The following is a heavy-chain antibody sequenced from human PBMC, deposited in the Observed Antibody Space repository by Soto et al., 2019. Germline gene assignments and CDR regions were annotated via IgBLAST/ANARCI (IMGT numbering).Heavy chain of an antibody. CDR1: GGTFSNYA. J-gene: IGHJ5*02. V-gene: IGHV1-69*15. Sequence: QVHLVQSGAEVKKPGSSVNVSCKASGGTFSNYAITWVRQAPGQGLEWVGRIIPIFGTTNVAQKFQGRVTITADESTTTAYMELSGLRSDDTAVYYCAKVGGADGYFGNCLDPWCQGTLVTVSS. CDR2: IIPIFGTT. CDR3: AKVGGADGYFGNCLDP. D-gene: IGHD5-12*01.